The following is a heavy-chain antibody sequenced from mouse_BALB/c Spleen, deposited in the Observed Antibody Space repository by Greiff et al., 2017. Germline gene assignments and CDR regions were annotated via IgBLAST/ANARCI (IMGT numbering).Heavy chain of an antibody. V-gene: IGHV1-4*02. J-gene: IGHJ4*01. CDR2: INPSSGYT. Sequence: QVQLQQSAAELARPGASVKMSCKASGYTFTSYTMHWVKQRPGQGLEWIGYINPSSGYTEYNQKFKDKTTLTADKSSSTAYMQLSSLTSEDSAVYYCARSGDGYYDAMDYWGQGTSVTVSS. CDR1: GYTFTSYT. CDR3: ARSGDGYYDAMDY. D-gene: IGHD2-3*01.